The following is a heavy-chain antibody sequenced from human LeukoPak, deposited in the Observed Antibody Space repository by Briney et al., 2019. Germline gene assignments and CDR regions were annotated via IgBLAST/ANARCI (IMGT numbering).Heavy chain of an antibody. CDR2: IISDGSRI. Sequence: GGSLRLSCAASGFTLSSYWMPWVRQAPGQGLVWVSRIISDGSRISYADSVKGRFSISRDNAKNTLYLQMNSLRAEDTAVYYCTRDWRNMAFDMWGQGTMVTVSS. CDR1: GFTLSSYW. J-gene: IGHJ3*02. D-gene: IGHD1-14*01. V-gene: IGHV3-74*01. CDR3: TRDWRNMAFDM.